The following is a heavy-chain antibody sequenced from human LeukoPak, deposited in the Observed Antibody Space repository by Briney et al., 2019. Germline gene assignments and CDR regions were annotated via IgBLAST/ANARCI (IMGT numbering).Heavy chain of an antibody. CDR2: IYTSGTT. J-gene: IGHJ4*02. D-gene: IGHD2/OR15-2a*01. V-gene: IGHV4-61*02. CDR1: GGSISSGNYY. Sequence: SETLSLTCTVSGGSISSGNYYWSWIRQPAGKGLEWIGRIYTSGTTNYNPSLKSRVTISLDTSKNQFSLKLTSVTAADTAVYYCARGPVFPLERGSFDYWGQGTLVTVSS. CDR3: ARGPVFPLERGSFDY.